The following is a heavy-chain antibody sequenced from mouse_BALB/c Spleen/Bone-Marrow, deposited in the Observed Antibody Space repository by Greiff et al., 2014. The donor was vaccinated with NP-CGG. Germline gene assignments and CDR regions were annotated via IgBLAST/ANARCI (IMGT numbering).Heavy chain of an antibody. J-gene: IGHJ3*01. V-gene: IGHV1-87*01. CDR1: GYTFSSYW. CDR2: IYPGDGDT. Sequence: QVHVKQPGAELARPGASVKLSCKASGYTFSSYWMQWVKQRPGQGLEWIGSIYPGDGDTRYTQKFKGKATLTADKSSSTAYMQLSSLASEDSAVYYCARGAYYRYDGFAYWGQGTLVTVSA. D-gene: IGHD2-14*01. CDR3: ARGAYYRYDGFAY.